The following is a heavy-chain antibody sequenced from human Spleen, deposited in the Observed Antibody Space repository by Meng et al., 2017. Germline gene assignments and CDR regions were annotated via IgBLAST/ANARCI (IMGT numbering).Heavy chain of an antibody. V-gene: IGHV3-30*01. CDR1: GFSFRYTY. Sequence: GESLKISCAASGFSFRYTYMSWVRQAPGKGLEWVAIISYDGRNQYYADSVKGRFTISRDNSKNTLFLQMNSLRAEDTAVYYCARAGGDLNWYFDLWGRGTLVTVSS. D-gene: IGHD2-21*02. CDR2: ISYDGRNQ. J-gene: IGHJ2*01. CDR3: ARAGGDLNWYFDL.